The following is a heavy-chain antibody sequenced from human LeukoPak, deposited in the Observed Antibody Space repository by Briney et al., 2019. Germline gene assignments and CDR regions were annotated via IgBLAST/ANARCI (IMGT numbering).Heavy chain of an antibody. V-gene: IGHV4-59*01. D-gene: IGHD4-23*01. Sequence: ETLSLTCTVSGGSISSYYWSWIRQPPGKGLEWIGYIYYSGSTNYNPSLKSRVTISVDTSKNQFSLKLSSVTAADTAVYYCARVTSAGGAFDIWGQGTMVTVSS. CDR2: IYYSGST. CDR3: ARVTSAGGAFDI. CDR1: GGSISSYY. J-gene: IGHJ3*02.